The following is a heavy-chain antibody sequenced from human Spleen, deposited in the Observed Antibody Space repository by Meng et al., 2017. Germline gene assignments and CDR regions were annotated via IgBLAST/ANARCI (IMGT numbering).Heavy chain of an antibody. D-gene: IGHD3-10*01. CDR2: FNTNTGNP. Sequence: ASAKVSCKASGYTFTSYAMNWVRQAPGQGLEGMGWFNTNTGNPTYAQGFTGRFVFSLDTSVSTAYLQISSLKAEDTAVYYCARDREVWFGEFSDYYYGMDVWGQGTTVTVSS. V-gene: IGHV7-4-1*02. CDR3: ARDREVWFGEFSDYYYGMDV. J-gene: IGHJ6*02. CDR1: GYTFTSYA.